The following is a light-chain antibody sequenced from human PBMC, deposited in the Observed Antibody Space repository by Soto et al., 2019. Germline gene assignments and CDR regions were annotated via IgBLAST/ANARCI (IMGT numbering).Light chain of an antibody. CDR3: QQTHDLPRT. J-gene: IGKJ3*01. Sequence: EIVMTQSPATLSVSPGERATLSCRASQSVSSNLAWYQQKPGQAPRLLIYGASTRATGIPARFSGSGSGTEFTLTITSLQSEDFGIYFCQQTHDLPRTFGLGTNVDIK. V-gene: IGKV3-15*01. CDR1: QSVSSN. CDR2: GAS.